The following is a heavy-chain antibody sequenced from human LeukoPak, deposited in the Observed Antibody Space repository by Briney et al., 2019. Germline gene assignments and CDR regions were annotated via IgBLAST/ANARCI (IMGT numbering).Heavy chain of an antibody. V-gene: IGHV3-11*01. D-gene: IGHD3-22*01. J-gene: IGHJ6*03. CDR3: ARGASSGFYYYYMDV. CDR2: ISSSGSTI. CDR1: GFTFSDYY. Sequence: GGSLRLSWAASGFTFSDYYMSWVRQAPGKGLEWGSYISSSGSTIYYADSVKGRFTISRDNAKNSLHLQMNSLRAEDTAVYYCARGASSGFYYYYMDVWGKGTPGSVSS.